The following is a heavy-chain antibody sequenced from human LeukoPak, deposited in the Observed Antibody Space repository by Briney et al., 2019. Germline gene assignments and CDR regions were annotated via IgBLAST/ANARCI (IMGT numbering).Heavy chain of an antibody. CDR2: ISAYNGNT. CDR3: ARDFLGYCSTSSCLKGAFDI. CDR1: GYTLSSYG. V-gene: IGHV1-18*01. J-gene: IGHJ3*02. D-gene: IGHD2-2*01. Sequence: ASVKVSCKASGYTLSSYGINWVRQAPGQGLEWMGWISAYNGNTNYAQRVQDRVTLTTDTSTRIAYMELRSLRSDDTAVYYCARDFLGYCSTSSCLKGAFDIWGQGTMVTVSS.